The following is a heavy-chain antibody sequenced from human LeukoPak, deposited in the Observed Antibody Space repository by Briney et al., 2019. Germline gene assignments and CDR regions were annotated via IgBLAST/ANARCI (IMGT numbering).Heavy chain of an antibody. CDR3: ARDDGIRTVDY. CDR2: IKQDGSEK. V-gene: IGHV3-7*01. J-gene: IGHJ4*02. CDR1: GFTFSSYW. D-gene: IGHD1-14*01. Sequence: GGSLRLSCSASGFTFSSYWMSWVRQAPGKGLEWIANIKQDGSEKYYVDSVKGRFTISRDNAENSLYLQMNSLRAEDTAVYYCARDDGIRTVDYWGQGTLVTVSS.